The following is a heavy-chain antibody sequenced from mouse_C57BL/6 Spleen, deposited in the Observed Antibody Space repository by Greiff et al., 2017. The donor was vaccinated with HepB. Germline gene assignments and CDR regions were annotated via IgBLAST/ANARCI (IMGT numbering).Heavy chain of an antibody. Sequence: VQLKESGPGLVKPSQSLSLTCSVTGYSITSGYYWNWIRQFPGNKLEWMGYISYDGSNNYNPTLKNRITITRDPSKNQFFLKFNSVTTEDTATYYCARDWAYGGSYAWFAYWGQGTLVTVSA. CDR3: ARDWAYGGSYAWFAY. D-gene: IGHD1-1*01. V-gene: IGHV3-6*01. CDR1: GYSITSGYY. CDR2: ISYDGSN. J-gene: IGHJ3*01.